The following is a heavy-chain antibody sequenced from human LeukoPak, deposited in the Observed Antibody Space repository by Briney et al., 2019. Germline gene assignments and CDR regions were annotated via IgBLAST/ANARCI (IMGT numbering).Heavy chain of an antibody. CDR3: ARLSSLANIAARGRTWLDP. CDR2: IYHSGST. Sequence: SETLSLTCTVSGYSISSGYYWGWIRQPPGQGLEWIGSIYHSGSTYYNPSLKSRVTISVDTSKNQFSLKLSSVTAADTAVYYCARLSSLANIAARGRTWLDPWGQGSLVTVSS. CDR1: GYSISSGYY. D-gene: IGHD6-6*01. V-gene: IGHV4-38-2*02. J-gene: IGHJ5*02.